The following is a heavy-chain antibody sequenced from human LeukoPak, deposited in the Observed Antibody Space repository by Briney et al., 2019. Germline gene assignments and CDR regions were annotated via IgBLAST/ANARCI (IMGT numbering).Heavy chain of an antibody. CDR2: IRSKANSYAT. V-gene: IGHV3-73*01. J-gene: IGHJ4*02. D-gene: IGHD3-22*01. CDR3: TRPRAGYYDSSGYYYRDY. CDR1: GFTFSGSA. Sequence: GGSLRLSCAASGFTFSGSAMHWVRQASGKGLEWVGRIRSKANSYATAYAASMKGRFTISRDDSKNTAYLQMNSLKTEDTAVYYCTRPRAGYYDSSGYYYRDYWGQGTLVTVSS.